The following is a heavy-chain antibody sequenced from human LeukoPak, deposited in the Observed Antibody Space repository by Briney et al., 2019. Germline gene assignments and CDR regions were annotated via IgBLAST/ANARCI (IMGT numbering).Heavy chain of an antibody. V-gene: IGHV3-21*01. J-gene: IGHJ3*02. D-gene: IGHD6-19*01. CDR2: ISSSSSYI. CDR1: GFTFSSYS. Sequence: GGSLRLSRAASGFTFSSYSMNWVRQAPGKGLEWVSSISSSSSYIYYADSVKGRFTISRDNAKNSLYLQMNSLRAEDTAVYYCARGRGAVAGSDAFDIWGQGTMVTVSS. CDR3: ARGRGAVAGSDAFDI.